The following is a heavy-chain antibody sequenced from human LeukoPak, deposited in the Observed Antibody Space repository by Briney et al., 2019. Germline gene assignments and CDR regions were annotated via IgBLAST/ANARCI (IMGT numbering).Heavy chain of an antibody. J-gene: IGHJ6*02. CDR1: GFTFGDYA. CDR2: IRSKAYGGTT. D-gene: IGHD6-19*01. Sequence: GGSLRLSCTASGFTFGDYAMSWVRQAPGKGLEWVGFIRSKAYGGTTEYAASVKGRFTISRDDSKSIAYLQMNSLKTEDTAVYYCTRDHSSGFFSLYYYGMDVWGQGTTVTVSS. V-gene: IGHV3-49*04. CDR3: TRDHSSGFFSLYYYGMDV.